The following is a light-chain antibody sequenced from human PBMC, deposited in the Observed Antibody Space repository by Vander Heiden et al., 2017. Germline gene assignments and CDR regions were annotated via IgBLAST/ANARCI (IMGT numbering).Light chain of an antibody. CDR2: AAS. CDR1: QYISRH. V-gene: IGKV1D-8*01. J-gene: IGKJ2*01. Sequence: VIWLTQSPSLVSASTGDRVTISCRMSQYISRHLAWFQQKPGKAPELLIYAASTLQSGVPSRFSGGGSGTDFSLTISPLQSEDFATYFCLHYHNFPHTFGQGTRVEIK. CDR3: LHYHNFPHT.